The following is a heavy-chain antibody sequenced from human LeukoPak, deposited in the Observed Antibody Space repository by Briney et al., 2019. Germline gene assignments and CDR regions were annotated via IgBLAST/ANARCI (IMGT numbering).Heavy chain of an antibody. CDR1: GFTFSRHW. CDR3: ARDNGWSADF. D-gene: IGHD2-15*01. CDR2: IKQDGSAK. V-gene: IGHV3-7*03. Sequence: YPGGSLRLSCAASGFTFSRHWMYWVRQAPGKGLEWVANIKQDGSAKPYVDSVKGRFTIPGDNAKNSLFLQMNSLRVEDTAVYYCARDNGWSADFWGQGTLVTVSS. J-gene: IGHJ4*02.